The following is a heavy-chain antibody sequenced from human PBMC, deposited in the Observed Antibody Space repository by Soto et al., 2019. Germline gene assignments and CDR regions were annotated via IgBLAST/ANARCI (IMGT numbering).Heavy chain of an antibody. CDR1: GYTFTGYY. Sequence: ASVKVSCKASGYTFTGYYMHWVRQAPGQGLEWMGWINPNSGGTNYAQKFQGWVTVTRDTSISTAYMELSRLRSDDTAVYYCARTPRAATVTYYYYGMDVWGQGTTVTVSS. D-gene: IGHD4-17*01. CDR3: ARTPRAATVTYYYYGMDV. J-gene: IGHJ6*02. V-gene: IGHV1-2*04. CDR2: INPNSGGT.